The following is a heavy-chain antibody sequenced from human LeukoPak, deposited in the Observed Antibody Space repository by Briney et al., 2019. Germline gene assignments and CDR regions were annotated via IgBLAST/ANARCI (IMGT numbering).Heavy chain of an antibody. CDR1: GGTFSSYA. V-gene: IGHV1-69*13. CDR2: IIPIFGTA. CDR3: ARDGVGATIGLDY. J-gene: IGHJ4*02. D-gene: IGHD1-26*01. Sequence: SVKVSCKASGGTFSSYAISWVRQAPGQGLEWMGGIIPIFGTANYAQKFQGRVTITADESTSTAYMELSSLRSEDTAVYYCARDGVGATIGLDYWGQGTLVTVSS.